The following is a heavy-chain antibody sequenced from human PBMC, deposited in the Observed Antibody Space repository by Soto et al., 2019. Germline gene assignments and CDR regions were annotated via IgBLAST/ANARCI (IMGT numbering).Heavy chain of an antibody. CDR3: AKVQRHCSGGSCYSSPYYYYGMDV. D-gene: IGHD2-15*01. J-gene: IGHJ6*02. CDR2: ISGSGGST. V-gene: IGHV3-23*01. CDR1: GFTFSSYA. Sequence: GGSLRLSCAASGFTFSSYAMSWVRQAPGKGLEWGSAISGSGGSTYYADSVKGRFTISRDNSKNTLYLQMNSLRVEDTAVYYCAKVQRHCSGGSCYSSPYYYYGMDVWGQGTTVTVSS.